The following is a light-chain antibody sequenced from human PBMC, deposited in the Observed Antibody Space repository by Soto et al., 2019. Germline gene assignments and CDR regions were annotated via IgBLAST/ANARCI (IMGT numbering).Light chain of an antibody. CDR2: GAS. CDR3: QQYRT. J-gene: IGKJ1*01. Sequence: DIVLTQSPGTLSLSPGESATLSCRASQSVSSTYLAWYQQKPGQAPRLLIYGASSRATGIPDRFSGSGSGTDFTLTISRLEPEDFAVYYCQQYRTFGQGTKVDIK. V-gene: IGKV3-20*01. CDR1: QSVSSTY.